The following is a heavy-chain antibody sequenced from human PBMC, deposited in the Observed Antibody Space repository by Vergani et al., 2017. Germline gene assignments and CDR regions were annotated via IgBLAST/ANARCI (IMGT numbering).Heavy chain of an antibody. CDR2: IYYSGIT. J-gene: IGHJ5*02. D-gene: IGHD1-26*01. CDR1: GGSIRSSYCY. CDR3: AXDPRQEAPYSGSYLPINWFDP. Sequence: QVQLQQWGAGLLKPSETLSLTCTVSGGSIRSSYCYWGWIRQPPGKGLEWIGSIYYSGITYYHPSLKSRVTISVDTSKNQFSLKLSSVTAADTAVYYCAXDPRQEAPYSGSYLPINWFDPWGQGTLVTVSS. V-gene: IGHV4-39*07.